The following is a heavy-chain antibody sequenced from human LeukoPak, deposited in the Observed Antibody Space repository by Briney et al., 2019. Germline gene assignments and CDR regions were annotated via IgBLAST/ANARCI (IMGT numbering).Heavy chain of an antibody. CDR2: ISDNGYTT. D-gene: IGHD6-6*01. Sequence: PGGSLRLSCAASGFTFSTYAMSWVRQAPGKGLEWVSSISDNGYTTYYADSVKGRFTISRDYFQNTLYLQMNSLRAEDTAVYYCAKETSSSFDYWGQGTLVTVSS. CDR3: AKETSSSFDY. V-gene: IGHV3-23*01. J-gene: IGHJ4*02. CDR1: GFTFSTYA.